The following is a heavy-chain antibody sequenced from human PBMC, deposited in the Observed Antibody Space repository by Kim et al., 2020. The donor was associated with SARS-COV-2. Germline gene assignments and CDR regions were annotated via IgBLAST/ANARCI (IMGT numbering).Heavy chain of an antibody. J-gene: IGHJ6*02. V-gene: IGHV3-30*02. Sequence: GRFAISRDKSKHTLYLQMNSLRAEDTAVYYCAKDRGIAVAVYYYYYGMDVWGQGTTVTVSS. D-gene: IGHD6-19*01. CDR3: AKDRGIAVAVYYYYYGMDV.